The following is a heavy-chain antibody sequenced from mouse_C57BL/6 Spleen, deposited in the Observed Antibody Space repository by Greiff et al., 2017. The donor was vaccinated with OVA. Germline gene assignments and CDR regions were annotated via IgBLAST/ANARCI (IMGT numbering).Heavy chain of an antibody. CDR3: AREVYYGNPYYFDY. Sequence: DVQLQESGGGLVKPGGSLKLSCAASGFTFSDYGMHWVRQAPEKGLEWVAYISSGSSTIYYADTVKGRFTISRDNAKNTLFLQMTSLRSEDTAMYYCAREVYYGNPYYFDYWGQGTTLTVSS. J-gene: IGHJ2*01. V-gene: IGHV5-17*01. D-gene: IGHD2-1*01. CDR2: ISSGSSTI. CDR1: GFTFSDYG.